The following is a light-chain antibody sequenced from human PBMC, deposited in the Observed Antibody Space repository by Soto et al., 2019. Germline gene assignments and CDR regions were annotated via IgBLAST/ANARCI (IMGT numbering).Light chain of an antibody. CDR2: GAS. V-gene: IGKV3-15*01. CDR1: QSVSSN. Sequence: EIVMTQSPANLSVSPGERATLSCRASQSVSSNLAWYQQKPGQGPRLLIYGASTRATRIPARLSGSGSRTEFTLNINSLQSEDFAVYYCDQYNKWPHYTFGQRTKLEIK. J-gene: IGKJ2*01. CDR3: DQYNKWPHYT.